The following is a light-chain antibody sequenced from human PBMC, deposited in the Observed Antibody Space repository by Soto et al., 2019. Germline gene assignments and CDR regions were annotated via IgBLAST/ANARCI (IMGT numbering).Light chain of an antibody. J-gene: IGLJ3*02. Sequence: QSVLTQPPSVSGAPGQRVTISCTGSSSNIGAGYDVHWYQQLPGTAPKLLIYDTNNRPSGVPDRFTGSKSGTSASLAITGLQAEDEADFYCQSYDTSLSVWVFGGGTKLTVL. CDR2: DTN. V-gene: IGLV1-40*01. CDR1: SSNIGAGYD. CDR3: QSYDTSLSVWV.